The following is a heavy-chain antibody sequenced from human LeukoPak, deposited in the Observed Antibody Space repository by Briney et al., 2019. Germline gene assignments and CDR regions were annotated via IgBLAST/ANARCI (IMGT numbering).Heavy chain of an antibody. J-gene: IGHJ1*01. CDR3: ARDPGAAARRPEYFQH. CDR2: INWNGDST. D-gene: IGHD6-25*01. V-gene: IGHV3-20*04. Sequence: GGSLRLSCAASGFSLDDYGMSWVRQAPGKGLEWVSGINWNGDSTGYGDSVKGRFTISRDNGKNSLYLQMKSLRAEDTALYYCARDPGAAARRPEYFQHRGQGTLVTVSS. CDR1: GFSLDDYG.